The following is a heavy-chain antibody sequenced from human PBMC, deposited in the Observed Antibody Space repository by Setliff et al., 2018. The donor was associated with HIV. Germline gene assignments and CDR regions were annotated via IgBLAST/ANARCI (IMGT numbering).Heavy chain of an antibody. CDR3: AREIPYSFGYYFAY. D-gene: IGHD5-18*01. CDR1: GGSISSGGYY. J-gene: IGHJ4*01. Sequence: SETLSLTCTVSGGSISSGGYYWSWIRQPAGKGLEWIGRIYTSGSTKYNPSLKSRLTISVDTSKNQFSLKLRSVTAADTAAYYCAREIPYSFGYYFAYWRHGTLVTVSA. CDR2: IYTSGST. V-gene: IGHV4-61*02.